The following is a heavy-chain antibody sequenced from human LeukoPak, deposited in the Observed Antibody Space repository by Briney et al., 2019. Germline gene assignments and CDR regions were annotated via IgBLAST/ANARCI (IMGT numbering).Heavy chain of an antibody. D-gene: IGHD3-22*01. J-gene: IGHJ4*02. Sequence: PSETLSLTCTVSGGSISSGDYYWSWIRQPPGKGLEWIGYIYYSGSTYYNPSLKSRVTISVDTSKNQFSLKLSSVTAADTAVYYCAREDYDSSGYNYFDYWGQGTLVTASS. CDR2: IYYSGST. CDR1: GGSISSGDYY. CDR3: AREDYDSSGYNYFDY. V-gene: IGHV4-30-4*01.